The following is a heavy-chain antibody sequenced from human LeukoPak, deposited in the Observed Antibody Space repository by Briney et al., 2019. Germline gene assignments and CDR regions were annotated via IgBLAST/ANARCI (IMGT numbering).Heavy chain of an antibody. Sequence: SGTLSLTCAVYGGSISSSNWWSWVRQPPGKGLEWIGYIYYSGSTNYNPSLKSRVTISVDTSKNQFSLKLSSVTAADTAVYYCALMAGYGSEGIGYWGRGTLVTVSS. CDR1: GGSISSSNW. V-gene: IGHV4-4*02. J-gene: IGHJ4*02. CDR2: IYYSGST. D-gene: IGHD2-8*02. CDR3: ALMAGYGSEGIGY.